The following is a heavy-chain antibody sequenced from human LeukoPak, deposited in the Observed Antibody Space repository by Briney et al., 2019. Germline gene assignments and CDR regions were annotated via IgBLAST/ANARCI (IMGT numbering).Heavy chain of an antibody. J-gene: IGHJ4*02. CDR2: IYYNGNT. D-gene: IGHD6-6*01. V-gene: IGHV4-59*08. Sequence: SETLSLTCTVSGGSISYYYWSWIRQPPGKGLEWIGYIYYNGNTDYNPSLKSRVTISVDTSKNQFSLKLSSLTAADTAVYYCARRLGSTSSGYDYSGQGTLVTVSS. CDR1: GGSISYYY. CDR3: ARRLGSTSSGYDY.